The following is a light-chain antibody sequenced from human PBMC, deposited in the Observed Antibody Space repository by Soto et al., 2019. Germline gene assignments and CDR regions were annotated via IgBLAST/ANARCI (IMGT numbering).Light chain of an antibody. V-gene: IGLV2-23*02. CDR1: SRDVGTYNL. CDR2: EVS. Sequence: QSALTQPASVSGSPGQSITISCTGTSRDVGTYNLVSWYQQSPGKAPKLMIYEVSKRPSGVSNRFSGSKSGNTASLTISGLQAEDEADYYCCSYAGSSTWVFGGGTQLTVL. J-gene: IGLJ3*02. CDR3: CSYAGSSTWV.